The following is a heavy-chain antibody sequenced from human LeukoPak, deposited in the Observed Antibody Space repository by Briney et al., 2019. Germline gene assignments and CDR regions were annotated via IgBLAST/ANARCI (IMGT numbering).Heavy chain of an antibody. J-gene: IGHJ4*02. Sequence: GGSLRLSCAASGFTFSSYSMNWVRQAPGKGLEWVSSISSSSSYIYYADSVKGRFTISRDNAKNSLYLQMNSLRAEDTAVYYCARVSSGWSQADYWGQGTLVTVSS. CDR1: GFTFSSYS. CDR2: ISSSSSYI. D-gene: IGHD6-19*01. CDR3: ARVSSGWSQADY. V-gene: IGHV3-21*01.